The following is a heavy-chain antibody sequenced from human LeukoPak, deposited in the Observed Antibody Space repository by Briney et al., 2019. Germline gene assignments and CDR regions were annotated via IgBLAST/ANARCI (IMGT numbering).Heavy chain of an antibody. CDR3: AKGHRSSGTSYFDY. D-gene: IGHD6-19*01. V-gene: IGHV3-23*01. Sequence: GGSLRLSCAASGLTVSSNYMSWVRQAPGKGLEWVSGISGSGASTYYADSVKGRFTTSRDNSKNTLYLQMNSLRAEDTAVYYCAKGHRSSGTSYFDYWGQGTLVTVSS. J-gene: IGHJ4*02. CDR1: GLTVSSNY. CDR2: ISGSGAST.